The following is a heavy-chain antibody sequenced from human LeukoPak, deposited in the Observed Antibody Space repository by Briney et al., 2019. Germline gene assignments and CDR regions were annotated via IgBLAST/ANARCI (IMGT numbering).Heavy chain of an antibody. CDR3: ARLRGGSYAPDAYFYYGMDV. D-gene: IGHD1-26*01. Sequence: SECLSLTCTVSGDSISTYYWTWIRHPPGKGLEWLGYISYCARTNTNPSIKRPVTISGDTCKNQFALKLRSVTASDTAVYYCARLRGGSYAPDAYFYYGMDVWGQGTPFIVSS. V-gene: IGHV4-59*08. J-gene: IGHJ6*02. CDR1: GDSISTYY. CDR2: ISYCART.